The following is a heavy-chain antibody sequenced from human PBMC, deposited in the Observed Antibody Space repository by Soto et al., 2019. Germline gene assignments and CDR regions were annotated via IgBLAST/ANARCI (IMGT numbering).Heavy chain of an antibody. V-gene: IGHV3-23*01. CDR2: ISGSGGST. D-gene: IGHD3-9*01. CDR1: GFTFSSYA. J-gene: IGHJ3*02. Sequence: GGSLRLSCAASGFTFSSYAMSWVRQAPGQGLEWVSAISGSGGSTYYADSVKGRFTISRDNSKNTLYLQMNSLRAEDTAVYYCAKDRLRYFDWLSHGMCAFDIWGQGTMVTVSS. CDR3: AKDRLRYFDWLSHGMCAFDI.